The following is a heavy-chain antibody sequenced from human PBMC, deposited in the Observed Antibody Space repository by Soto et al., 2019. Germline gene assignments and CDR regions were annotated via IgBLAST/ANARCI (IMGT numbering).Heavy chain of an antibody. J-gene: IGHJ6*02. CDR1: GYTFTSYG. CDR3: AREASDISSSGPTCVMDV. CDR2: ISAYNGNT. V-gene: IGHV1-18*01. D-gene: IGHD6-13*01. Sequence: QVQLVQSGAEVKKPGATVKVSCKASGYTFTSYGISWVRQAPGQGLEWMGWISAYNGNTNYAQKLQGRVTMTTDTSTSTAYMELRSLRSDDTAVYYCAREASDISSSGPTCVMDVWGQGTTVTVSS.